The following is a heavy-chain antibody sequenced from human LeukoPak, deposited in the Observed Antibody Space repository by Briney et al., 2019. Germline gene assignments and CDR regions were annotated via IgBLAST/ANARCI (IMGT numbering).Heavy chain of an antibody. J-gene: IGHJ4*02. CDR1: GGTFSGYY. D-gene: IGHD2-15*01. Sequence: SETLSLTCAVYGGTFSGYYWSWIRQPPGKGLEWIGEINNSGSTNYNPSLKSRVTISVDTSKNQFSLKLSSVTAADTAVYYCARGPALGYCSGGSCRIYYFDYWGQGTLVTVSS. CDR2: INNSGST. V-gene: IGHV4-34*01. CDR3: ARGPALGYCSGGSCRIYYFDY.